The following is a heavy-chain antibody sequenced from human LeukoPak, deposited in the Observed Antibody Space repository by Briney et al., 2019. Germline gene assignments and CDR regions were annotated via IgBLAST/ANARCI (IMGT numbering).Heavy chain of an antibody. CDR1: GYTFTGYY. CDR3: ARGTAIWFGELFPYEYYFDY. Sequence: ASVKVSCKASGYTFTGYYMHWVRQAPGQGLEWMGWINPNSGGTNYAQKFQGRVTMTRDTSISTAYMELSRLRSDDTAVYYCARGTAIWFGELFPYEYYFDYWGQGTLVTVSS. V-gene: IGHV1-2*02. D-gene: IGHD3-10*01. CDR2: INPNSGGT. J-gene: IGHJ4*02.